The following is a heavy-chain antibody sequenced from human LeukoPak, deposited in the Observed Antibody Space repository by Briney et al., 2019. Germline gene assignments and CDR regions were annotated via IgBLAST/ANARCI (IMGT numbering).Heavy chain of an antibody. CDR2: ISAYNGNT. Sequence: EASVKVSCKASGYTFTSYDISWVRQAPGQGLEWMGWISAYNGNTNYAQKLQGRVTMTTDTSTSTAYMELRSLRSDDTAVYYCARDSPPLWFGELLFDYWGQGTLVTVSS. CDR1: GYTFTSYD. J-gene: IGHJ4*02. D-gene: IGHD3-10*01. CDR3: ARDSPPLWFGELLFDY. V-gene: IGHV1-18*01.